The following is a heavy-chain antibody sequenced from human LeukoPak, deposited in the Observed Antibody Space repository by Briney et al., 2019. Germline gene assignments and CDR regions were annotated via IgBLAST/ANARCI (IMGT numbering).Heavy chain of an antibody. CDR1: GFTFSSYG. V-gene: IGHV3-30*02. J-gene: IGHJ4*02. CDR3: AKDSGNYPSPSFDY. Sequence: GRSLRLSCAASGFTFSSYGMHWVRQAPGKGLEWVAFIRYDGSNKYYADSVKGRFTISRDNSKNTLYLQMNSLRAEDTAVYYCAKDSGNYPSPSFDYWGQGTLVTVSS. D-gene: IGHD4-11*01. CDR2: IRYDGSNK.